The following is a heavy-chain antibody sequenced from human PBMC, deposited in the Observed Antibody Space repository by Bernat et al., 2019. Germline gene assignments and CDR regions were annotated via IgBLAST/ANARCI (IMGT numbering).Heavy chain of an antibody. CDR1: GGTFSRYA. CDR2: VIPIFGTA. D-gene: IGHD3-10*01. CDR3: TGGKYYGWGSYYAPIDD. J-gene: IGHJ4*02. Sequence: QVQLVQSGAEVKKPGSSVTVSCKASGGTFSRYAISWVRQAPGQGLEWMGGVIPIFGTANYAQKFQGRVTITADESTSTAYMELSSMRSEDTAVYYYTGGKYYGWGSYYAPIDDWGQGTLVTVSS. V-gene: IGHV1-69*01.